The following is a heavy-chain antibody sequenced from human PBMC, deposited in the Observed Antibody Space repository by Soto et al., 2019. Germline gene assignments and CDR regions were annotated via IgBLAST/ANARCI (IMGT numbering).Heavy chain of an antibody. CDR1: GFTVSSNY. J-gene: IGHJ6*02. V-gene: IGHV3-66*01. Sequence: PGGSLRLSCAASGFTVSSNYMSWVRQAPGKGLEWVFVIYSGGSKYYADSVKGRFTISRDNSKNTLYLQMNSLRAEDTAVYYCAKAGTKYYYYGMDVWGQGTTVTVSS. CDR2: IYSGGSK. CDR3: AKAGTKYYYYGMDV. D-gene: IGHD4-17*01.